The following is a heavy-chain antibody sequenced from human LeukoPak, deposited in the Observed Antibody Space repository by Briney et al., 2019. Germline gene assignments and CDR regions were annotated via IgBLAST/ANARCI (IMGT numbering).Heavy chain of an antibody. CDR1: GASISTGSYY. Sequence: PSETLSLTCNVSGASISTGSYYWNWIRQPAGRGLECIGRIFTSGSTDYNPSLKGRVTISLDKSKNQISLKVTSVTAADTAVYYCARETLGDYYDYWGQGTLVTVSS. CDR2: IFTSGST. V-gene: IGHV4-61*02. CDR3: ARETLGDYYDY. J-gene: IGHJ4*02.